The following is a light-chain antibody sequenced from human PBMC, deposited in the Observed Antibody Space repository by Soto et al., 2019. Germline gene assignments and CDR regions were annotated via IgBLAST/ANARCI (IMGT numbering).Light chain of an antibody. CDR1: HSVSITY. V-gene: IGKV3-20*01. Sequence: VLTQSPGTLSLFPGERATLSCRTSHSVSITYLAWYQQKPGQAPRLLIYGASSRATGIPDRFSGSGSGTDFTLTISRLEPEDFAVYYCQQYGNSLTFGGGTKVDIK. J-gene: IGKJ4*01. CDR2: GAS. CDR3: QQYGNSLT.